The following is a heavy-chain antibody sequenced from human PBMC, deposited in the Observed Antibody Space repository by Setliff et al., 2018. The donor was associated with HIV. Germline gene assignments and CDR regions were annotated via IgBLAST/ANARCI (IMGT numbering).Heavy chain of an antibody. Sequence: ASVKVSCKASGYTFTSYYMHWVRQAPGQGLEWMGIINPSGGTTSYAQKFQGRVTMTRDTSTSTAYMELRSLRSDDTAVYYCAREGSGSHIWGQGTMVTVSS. CDR3: AREGSGSHI. J-gene: IGHJ3*02. D-gene: IGHD1-26*01. CDR1: GYTFTSYY. CDR2: INPSGGTT. V-gene: IGHV1-46*01.